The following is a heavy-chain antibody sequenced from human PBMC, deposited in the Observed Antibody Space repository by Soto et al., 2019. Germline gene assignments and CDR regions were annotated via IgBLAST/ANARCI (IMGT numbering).Heavy chain of an antibody. V-gene: IGHV4-39*01. D-gene: IGHD3-22*01. CDR1: GGSISSSSYY. Sequence: QLQLQESGPGLVKPSETLSLTCTVSGGSISSSSYYWGWIRQPPGKGLEWIVRIYYSGSTYYNPSLKSRVTISVDTSKNQFSLKLSSVTAADTAVYYCARQSSGYYAAEYFQHWGQGTLVTVSS. CDR3: ARQSSGYYAAEYFQH. CDR2: IYYSGST. J-gene: IGHJ1*01.